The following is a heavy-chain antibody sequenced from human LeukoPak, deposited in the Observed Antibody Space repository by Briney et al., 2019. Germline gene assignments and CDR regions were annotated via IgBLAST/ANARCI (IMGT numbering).Heavy chain of an antibody. CDR3: ARDFSSCWYNWFDP. J-gene: IGHJ5*02. Sequence: ASVKVSCKASGYTFTGYYMHWVRQAPGQGLEWMGCINLNSGSTNYAQKFQGRVNMARDTSISTSYMELSRLRSDVTAVYYCARDFSSCWYNWFDPWGQGTLVTVSS. D-gene: IGHD6-13*01. V-gene: IGHV1-2*02. CDR1: GYTFTGYY. CDR2: INLNSGST.